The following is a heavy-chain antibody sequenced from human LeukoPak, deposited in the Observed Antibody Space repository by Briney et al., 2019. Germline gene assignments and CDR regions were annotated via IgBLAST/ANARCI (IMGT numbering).Heavy chain of an antibody. D-gene: IGHD3/OR15-3a*01. CDR3: ARWTTTYLDY. Sequence: GASVKVSCKASGYTFTSYDINWVRQAPGQGLEWMGIVNPSGDSTNYAQKFQGRVTMTRDTSTSTVYMELSSLRSEDTAVYYCARWTTTYLDYWGQGTLVTVSS. CDR1: GYTFTSYD. CDR2: VNPSGDST. J-gene: IGHJ4*02. V-gene: IGHV1-46*01.